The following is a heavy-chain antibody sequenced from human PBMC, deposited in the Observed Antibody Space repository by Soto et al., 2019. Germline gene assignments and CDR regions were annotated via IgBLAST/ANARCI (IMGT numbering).Heavy chain of an antibody. CDR2: INAGNGNT. D-gene: IGHD2-15*01. J-gene: IGHJ6*01. V-gene: IGHV1-3*01. Sequence: ASVKVSCKASGYTFTSYAMHWVRQAPGQRLEWMGWINAGNGNTKYSQKFQGRVTITRDTSASTAYMELSSLRSEDTAVYYCASTQYCSGGRCYEGRYYYYGMDVWGKGTTVTVSS. CDR1: GYTFTSYA. CDR3: ASTQYCSGGRCYEGRYYYYGMDV.